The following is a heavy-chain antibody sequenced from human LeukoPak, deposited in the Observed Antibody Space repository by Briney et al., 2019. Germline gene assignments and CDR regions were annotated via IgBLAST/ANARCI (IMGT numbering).Heavy chain of an antibody. CDR1: EFTFSTNA. V-gene: IGHV3-30-3*01. CDR2: ISYDGSNK. CDR3: ARDYDFWSGYYTGVFDY. D-gene: IGHD3-3*01. Sequence: GGSLRLSCAASEFTFSTNAMNWVRQAPGKGLEWVAVISYDGSNKYYADSVKGRFTISRDNAKNSLYLQMNSLRAEDTAVYYCARDYDFWSGYYTGVFDYWGQGTLVTVSS. J-gene: IGHJ4*02.